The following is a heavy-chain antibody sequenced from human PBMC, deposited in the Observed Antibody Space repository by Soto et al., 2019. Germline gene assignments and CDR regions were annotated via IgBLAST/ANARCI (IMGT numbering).Heavy chain of an antibody. CDR2: ISTSGVSS. CDR1: GFTFRNYY. D-gene: IGHD3-16*01. CDR3: AREFYYAMDA. Sequence: QVQLVESGGALVKPGRSLRLSCEVSGFTFRNYYMAWLRQAPGKGLEWVATISTSGVSSGYGDSVRGRFTISRDDAKNSLYLQMNSLRGEDTALYYCAREFYYAMDAWGQGTTVTVSS. V-gene: IGHV3-11*01. J-gene: IGHJ6*02.